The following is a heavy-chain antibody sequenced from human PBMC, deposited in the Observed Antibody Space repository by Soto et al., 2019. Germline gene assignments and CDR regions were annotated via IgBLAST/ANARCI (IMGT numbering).Heavy chain of an antibody. D-gene: IGHD3-10*01. Sequence: KPSETLSLTCTVSGGSISNSRYYWGWIRQPPGKGLEWIASIYHTGSMYYNPSLKSRVTISVDTSKNQFSLKLSSATAADTAVYYCARTFGSGSYSYRGNNWFDSWGQGTLVTVSS. CDR3: ARTFGSGSYSYRGNNWFDS. J-gene: IGHJ5*01. V-gene: IGHV4-39*01. CDR2: IYHTGSM. CDR1: GGSISNSRYY.